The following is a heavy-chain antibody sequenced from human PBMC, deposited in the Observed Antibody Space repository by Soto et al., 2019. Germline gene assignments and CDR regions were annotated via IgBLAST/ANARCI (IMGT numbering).Heavy chain of an antibody. Sequence: EVQLMESGGGLVQPGRSLRLSCAASGFTFDDYAMHWVRQAPGKGLVWVSGISWNSGSIGYADSVKGRFTISRDNAKNSLYLQMNSLRAEDTALYYCAKLDAWGQGTLVTVSS. V-gene: IGHV3-9*01. CDR1: GFTFDDYA. J-gene: IGHJ5*02. D-gene: IGHD2-2*03. CDR2: ISWNSGSI. CDR3: AKLDA.